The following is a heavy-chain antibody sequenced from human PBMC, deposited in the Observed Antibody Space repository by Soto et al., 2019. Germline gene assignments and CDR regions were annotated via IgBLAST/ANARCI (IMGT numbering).Heavy chain of an antibody. CDR2: IIPILGIA. Sequence: QVQLVQSGAEVKKPGSSVKVSCKASGGSFSSYTISWVRQAPGQGLEWMGRIIPILGIANYAQKFQGRVTITADKSTRNAHLGARRLGFGEKGVYFFGGGAGPRLCGYDYVYYFDYWGQGTLVTVSS. CDR1: GGSFSSYT. D-gene: IGHD5-12*01. V-gene: IGHV1-69*02. CDR3: GGGAGPRLCGYDYVYYFDY. J-gene: IGHJ4*02.